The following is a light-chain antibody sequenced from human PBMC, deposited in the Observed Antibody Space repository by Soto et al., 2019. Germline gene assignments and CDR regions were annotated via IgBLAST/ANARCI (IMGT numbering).Light chain of an antibody. CDR1: QSVSNL. Sequence: DIQMTQSPSSLSASVGDRVTITCRARQSVSNLLNWYQQKPGKAPKLRIYTASGLQSGVQVRFSGSGSGTDFTLTNSSLKSEDVATYYCQQGYSTPRTLGQGTKVQI. CDR3: QQGYSTPRT. CDR2: TAS. J-gene: IGKJ1*01. V-gene: IGKV1-39*01.